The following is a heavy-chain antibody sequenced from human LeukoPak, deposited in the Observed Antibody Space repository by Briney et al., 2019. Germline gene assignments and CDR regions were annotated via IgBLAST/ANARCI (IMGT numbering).Heavy chain of an antibody. CDR2: ISYDGSNK. CDR3: ARRDGYNYYFAY. J-gene: IGHJ4*02. D-gene: IGHD5-24*01. CDR1: GLTFSNAW. V-gene: IGHV3-30*14. Sequence: PGGSLRLSCAASGLTFSNAWMSWVRQAPGKGLEWVAVISYDGSNKYYADSVKGRFTISRDNSKNTLYLQMNSLRAEDTAVYYCARRDGYNYYFAYWGQGTLVTVSS.